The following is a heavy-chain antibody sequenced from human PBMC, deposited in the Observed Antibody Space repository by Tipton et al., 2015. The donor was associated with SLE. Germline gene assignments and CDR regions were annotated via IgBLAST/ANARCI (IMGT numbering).Heavy chain of an antibody. CDR2: ISWNSAYI. V-gene: IGHV3-9*01. CDR3: VRASLSFGEYQLLSAEYFQH. D-gene: IGHD2-2*01. J-gene: IGHJ1*01. Sequence: SLRLSCAASGFTFDDYAMHWVRQAPGKGLEWVSGISWNSAYIGYVDSVKGRFTISRDNAKNSLYLQMSSLRVEDTAIYYCVRASLSFGEYQLLSAEYFQHWGQGTLVTVSS. CDR1: GFTFDDYA.